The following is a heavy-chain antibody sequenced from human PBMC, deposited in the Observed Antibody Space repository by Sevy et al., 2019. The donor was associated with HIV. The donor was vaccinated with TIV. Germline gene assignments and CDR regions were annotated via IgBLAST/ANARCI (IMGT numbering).Heavy chain of an antibody. V-gene: IGHV3-48*01. Sequence: GGSLRLSCAASGFSFSIYSMNWVRQAPGRGLEWVSYVSNTGSTIHYADSVKGRFTISRDNAKNSLYLQMNSLRAEDTAVYYCASQRGGYERLYYFDYWGQGTLVTVSS. CDR1: GFSFSIYS. CDR3: ASQRGGYERLYYFDY. CDR2: VSNTGSTI. J-gene: IGHJ4*02. D-gene: IGHD5-12*01.